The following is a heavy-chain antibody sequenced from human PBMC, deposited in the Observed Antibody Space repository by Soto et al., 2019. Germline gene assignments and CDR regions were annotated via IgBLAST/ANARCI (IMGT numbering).Heavy chain of an antibody. CDR2: IYWDNDK. D-gene: IGHD3-9*01. CDR1: GFSLSTNGGG. Sequence: SGPTLVNPPQNLTLTCTFSGFSLSTNGGGVGWVRQPPGKALEWLALIYWDNDKRYSPSLKSRLTITKDTSKNQVVLTMTNMDPVDTATYYCAHSLFDWLFGMGWFDPWGQGTLVTVSS. V-gene: IGHV2-5*02. CDR3: AHSLFDWLFGMGWFDP. J-gene: IGHJ5*02.